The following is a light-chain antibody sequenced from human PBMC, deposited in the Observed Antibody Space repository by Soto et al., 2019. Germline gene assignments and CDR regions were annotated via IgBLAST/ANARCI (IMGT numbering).Light chain of an antibody. Sequence: QSALTQPRSVSGSPGQSVTISCTGTSGDVGGYNYVSWYQQHPGKAPKLMIYDVSERPSGVPDRFSGSKSGNTASLTISGLQAEYEADYYCCTYAGSFTLYVFGTGTKVTVL. V-gene: IGLV2-11*01. J-gene: IGLJ1*01. CDR1: SGDVGGYNY. CDR3: CTYAGSFTLYV. CDR2: DVS.